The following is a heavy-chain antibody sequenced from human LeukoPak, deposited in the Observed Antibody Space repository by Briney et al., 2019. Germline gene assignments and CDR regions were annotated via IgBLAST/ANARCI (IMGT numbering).Heavy chain of an antibody. J-gene: IGHJ6*03. CDR2: IVVGSGNT. CDR3: ATSRIVGAVGRYYYYMDV. D-gene: IGHD1-26*01. CDR1: GFTFTSSA. Sequence: TSVKVSCKASGFTFTSSAMQWVRQARGQRLEWIGWIVVGSGNTNYAQKFQERVTITRDMSKSTAYMELSSLRSEDTAVYYCATSRIVGAVGRYYYYMDVWGKGTTVTVSS. V-gene: IGHV1-58*02.